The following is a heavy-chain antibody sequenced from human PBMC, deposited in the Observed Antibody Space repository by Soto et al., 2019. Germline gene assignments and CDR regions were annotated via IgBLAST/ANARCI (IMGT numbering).Heavy chain of an antibody. D-gene: IGHD4-17*01. CDR3: ARDQSGDYVGD. V-gene: IGHV4-59*01. J-gene: IGHJ4*02. CDR2: IYYSGRT. CDR1: GGSISSYY. Sequence: QVQLQESGPGLVKPSETLSLTCTGSGGSISSYYWSWIRQPPGKGLEWIGYIYYSGRTNYNPSLNSRVTISVDTATNQFSLKMSAVTAADTAVYYCARDQSGDYVGDWGQGTLVTVSS.